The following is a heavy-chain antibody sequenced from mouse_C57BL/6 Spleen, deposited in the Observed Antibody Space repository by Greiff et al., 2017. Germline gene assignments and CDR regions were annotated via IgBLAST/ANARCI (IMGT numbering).Heavy chain of an antibody. D-gene: IGHD5-5*01. Sequence: QVHVKQPGAELVKPGASVKLSCKASGYTFTSYWMHWVKQRPGQGLEWIGMIHPNSGSTNYNEKFKSKATLTVDKSSSTAYMQLSSLTSEDSAVYYCARRPTFYAMDYWGQGTSVTVSS. J-gene: IGHJ4*01. V-gene: IGHV1-64*01. CDR2: IHPNSGST. CDR3: ARRPTFYAMDY. CDR1: GYTFTSYW.